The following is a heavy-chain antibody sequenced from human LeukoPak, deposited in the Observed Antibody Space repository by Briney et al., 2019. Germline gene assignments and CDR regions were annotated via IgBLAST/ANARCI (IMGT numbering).Heavy chain of an antibody. CDR3: ARVLYDYYFDF. J-gene: IGHJ4*02. CDR2: ISYSGIT. V-gene: IGHV4-31*03. D-gene: IGHD2/OR15-2a*01. Sequence: PSEVLSLTCTVSGHSISSGGYYSGWITQPPGKGLEWIECISYSGITYYNASLKRRVIVSGDTSRNQFSLDLSSVTAADTALYYCARVLYDYYFDFWGQGTLVTVSS. CDR1: GHSISSGGYY.